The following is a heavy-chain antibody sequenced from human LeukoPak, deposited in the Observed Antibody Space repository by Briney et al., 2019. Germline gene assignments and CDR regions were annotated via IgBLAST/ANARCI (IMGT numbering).Heavy chain of an antibody. Sequence: GGSLRLSCAASGFTVSSNYMSWVRQAPGKGVERGSVIYSGGRTYYADSAQGRFTISRDNSKNTLPLQMTSLRVEDTAVYYCTRVYYVILTSGYSFDYWGQRTLVTASS. CDR2: IYSGGRT. J-gene: IGHJ4*02. V-gene: IGHV3-53*01. CDR3: TRVYYVILTSGYSFDY. CDR1: GFTVSSNY. D-gene: IGHD3-9*01.